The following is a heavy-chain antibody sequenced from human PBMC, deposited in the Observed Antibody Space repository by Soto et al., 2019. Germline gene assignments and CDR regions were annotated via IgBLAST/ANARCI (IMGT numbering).Heavy chain of an antibody. CDR3: ARDPSSGYYFVAFDI. J-gene: IGHJ3*02. CDR2: IIPIFGTA. Sequence: QVELVQSGAEVKKPGSSVKVSCKASGGTFSSYAISRVRQAPGQGLEWMGGIIPIFGTANYAQKFQGRVTITADESTSTAYMELSSLRSEDTAVYYCARDPSSGYYFVAFDIWGQGTIVNVSS. V-gene: IGHV1-69*01. CDR1: GGTFSSYA. D-gene: IGHD3-22*01.